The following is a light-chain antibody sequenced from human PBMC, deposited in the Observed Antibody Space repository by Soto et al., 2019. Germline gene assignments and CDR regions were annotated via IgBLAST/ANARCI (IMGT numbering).Light chain of an antibody. CDR2: DAS. V-gene: IGKV3-11*01. CDR1: QSVSSY. CDR3: QQRSSWGIT. J-gene: IGKJ3*01. Sequence: EIVLTQSPATLSLSPGESATLSCRASQSVSSYLAWYQQKPGQAPRLLIYDASNRATGIPARFSGSGSGTDFTLSISSLEPEDFAVYYCQQRSSWGITFGPGTKVDIK.